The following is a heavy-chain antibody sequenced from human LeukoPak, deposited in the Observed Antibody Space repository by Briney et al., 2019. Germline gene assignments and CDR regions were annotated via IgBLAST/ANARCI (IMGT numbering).Heavy chain of an antibody. Sequence: PGRSLRLSCETSRFTFSHYGMHWVRQAPGAGLEWVAVIWSDASNTYYADSVKGRFTISRDNSRNTLYLQMSSLRAEDTAVYYCAKDAERGFDYSNSLNYWGQGTLVTVSS. CDR2: IWSDASNT. J-gene: IGHJ4*02. D-gene: IGHD4-11*01. V-gene: IGHV3-33*06. CDR1: RFTFSHYG. CDR3: AKDAERGFDYSNSLNY.